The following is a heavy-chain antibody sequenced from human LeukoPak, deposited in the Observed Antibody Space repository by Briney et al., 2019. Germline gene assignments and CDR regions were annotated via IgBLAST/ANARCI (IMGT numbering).Heavy chain of an antibody. CDR2: ISSSGSTI. Sequence: PGGSLRLSCAASGFTFSSYEMNWVRQAPGKGLEWVSYISSSGSTIYYADSVKGRFTISRDNAKNSLYLQMNSLRAEDTAVYYCAPSLWFGDQFDYWGRGTLVTVSS. CDR3: APSLWFGDQFDY. J-gene: IGHJ4*02. CDR1: GFTFSSYE. V-gene: IGHV3-48*03. D-gene: IGHD3-10*01.